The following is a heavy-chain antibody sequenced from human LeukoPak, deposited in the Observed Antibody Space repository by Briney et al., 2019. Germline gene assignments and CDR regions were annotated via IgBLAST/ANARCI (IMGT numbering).Heavy chain of an antibody. D-gene: IGHD2/OR15-2a*01. CDR3: ARETFMDV. CDR1: GFTFSSSW. Sequence: GGSLSLSCAPSGFTFSSSWMFWARQAPGKGLQWVATINPDGGEKYYVGSVKGRFTISRDDAKTSLYLQMNSLRAEDTAVYYCARETFMDVWGQGTTVTVSS. J-gene: IGHJ6*02. V-gene: IGHV3-7*05. CDR2: INPDGGEK.